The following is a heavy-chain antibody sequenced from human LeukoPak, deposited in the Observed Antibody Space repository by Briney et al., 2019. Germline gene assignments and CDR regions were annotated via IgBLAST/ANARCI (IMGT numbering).Heavy chain of an antibody. CDR2: IWYDGSNK. Sequence: PGRSLRLSCAASGFTFSSYGMHGVRQAPGKGLEWVAVIWYDGSNKYSADSVKGRFTISRDNSKNTLYLQMNSLRAEDTAVYYCARGAKYCSSTSCPNIMLFDYWGQGTLVTVSS. D-gene: IGHD2-2*01. CDR1: GFTFSSYG. CDR3: ARGAKYCSSTSCPNIMLFDY. V-gene: IGHV3-33*01. J-gene: IGHJ4*02.